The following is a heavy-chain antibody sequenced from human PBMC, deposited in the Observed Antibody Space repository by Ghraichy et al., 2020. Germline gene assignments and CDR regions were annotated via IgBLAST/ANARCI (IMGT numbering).Heavy chain of an antibody. CDR1: GFTVSSNY. CDR3: ARTGPPYYGMDV. D-gene: IGHD1-14*01. J-gene: IGHJ6*02. CDR2: IYSGGST. Sequence: GGSLRLSCAASGFTVSSNYMSWVRQAPGKGLEWVSVIYSGGSTYYADSVKGRFTISRDNSKNTLYLQMNSLRAEDTAVYYCARTGPPYYGMDVWGQGTTVTVSS. V-gene: IGHV3-53*01.